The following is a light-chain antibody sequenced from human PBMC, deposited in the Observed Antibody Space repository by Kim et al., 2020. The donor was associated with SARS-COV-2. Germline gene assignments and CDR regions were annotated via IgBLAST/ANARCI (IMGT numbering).Light chain of an antibody. V-gene: IGLV2-23*03. J-gene: IGLJ2*01. CDR3: CSYAGRDTFL. CDR1: NNDVGKYNL. CDR2: EGS. Sequence: LTQPASVSGSPGQSITISCTGTNNDVGKYNLVSWYQQYPGKAPKLIIYEGSRRPSGISSRFSGSKSGNTASLTIPGLQPEDEADYYCCSYAGRDTFLFGGGTQLTVL.